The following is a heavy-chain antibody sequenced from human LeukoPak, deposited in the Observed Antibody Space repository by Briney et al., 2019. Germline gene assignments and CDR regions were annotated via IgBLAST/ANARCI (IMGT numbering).Heavy chain of an antibody. J-gene: IGHJ4*02. CDR3: AKDRATMIVVVIDYFDY. D-gene: IGHD3-22*01. Sequence: GGSLRLSCAASGFTFSSYAMHWVRQAPGKGLEWVGVIRNDGSNKYYADSVKGRFTISRDNSKNTLYLQMNSLRAEDTAVYYCAKDRATMIVVVIDYFDYWGQGTLVTVSS. V-gene: IGHV3-30*02. CDR2: IRNDGSNK. CDR1: GFTFSSYA.